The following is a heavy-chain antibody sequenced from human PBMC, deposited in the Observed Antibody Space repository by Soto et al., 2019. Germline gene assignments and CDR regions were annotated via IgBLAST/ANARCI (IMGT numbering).Heavy chain of an antibody. CDR3: ARHYDILTGYYIPYYLDY. J-gene: IGHJ4*02. V-gene: IGHV4-59*08. CDR1: GGSISSYY. Sequence: QVQLLESGPGLVKPSEALYLTCTVSGGSISSYYWSWIRQPPGKGLEWIGYIYYSGSTNYNPSLKSRVTISVDTSKNQFSLKLSSVTAADTAVYYCARHYDILTGYYIPYYLDYWGQGTLVTVSS. D-gene: IGHD3-9*01. CDR2: IYYSGST.